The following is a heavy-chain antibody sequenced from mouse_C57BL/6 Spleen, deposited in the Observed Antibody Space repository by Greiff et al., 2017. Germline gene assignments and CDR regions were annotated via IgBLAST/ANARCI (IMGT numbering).Heavy chain of an antibody. CDR2: IHPNSGST. V-gene: IGHV1-64*01. D-gene: IGHD1-1*01. CDR1: GYNFTSYW. J-gene: IGHJ4*01. CDR3: ARSPFYYGSSYDYAMDY. Sequence: QVQLQQPGAELVKPGASVKLSCKASGYNFTSYWMHWVKQRPGPGLEWIGMIHPNSGSTNYNEKFKSKATLTVDKSSSTAYMQLSILTSEDSAVYYCARSPFYYGSSYDYAMDYWGQGTSVTVSS.